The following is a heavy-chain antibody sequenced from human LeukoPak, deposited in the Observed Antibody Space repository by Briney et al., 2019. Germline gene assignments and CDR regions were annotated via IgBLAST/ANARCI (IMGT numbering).Heavy chain of an antibody. CDR2: MLYSGST. V-gene: IGHV4-30-4*08. D-gene: IGHD2-15*01. CDR3: ARGAYGGSYVIDY. CDR1: GGSIMTSAYY. Sequence: SQTLSLTCTVSGGSIMTSAYYWTWIRQPPGKGLEWIGYMLYSGSTYYNPSLKSRVTISVDTSKNQFSLKLSSVTAADTAVYYCARGAYGGSYVIDYWGQGTLVTVSS. J-gene: IGHJ4*02.